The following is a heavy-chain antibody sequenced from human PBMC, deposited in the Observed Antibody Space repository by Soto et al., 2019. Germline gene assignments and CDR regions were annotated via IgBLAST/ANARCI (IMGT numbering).Heavy chain of an antibody. CDR1: GYSFTSYH. CDR3: MILHNGHIHSHRLGGMDV. CDR2: IYPGDSET. V-gene: IGHV5-51*01. D-gene: IGHD2-8*01. J-gene: IGHJ6*02. Sequence: PGESLKISCKGSGYSFTSYHIVWVRQMPGKGLEWMGIIYPGDSETRYSPSLQGQITISADRSTSTAYLQWSSLKASDTAMYYCMILHNGHIHSHRLGGMDVWGQGTTVTVSS.